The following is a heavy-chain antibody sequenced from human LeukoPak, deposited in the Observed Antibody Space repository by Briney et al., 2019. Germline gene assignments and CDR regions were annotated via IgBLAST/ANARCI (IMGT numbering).Heavy chain of an antibody. D-gene: IGHD2-15*01. Sequence: SETLSLTCAVYGGSFSGYYWSWIRQPPGKGLEWIGYIYYSGSTNYNPSLKSRVTISVDTSKNQFSLKLSSVTAADTAVYYCARGIAATPGWFDPWGQGTLVTVSS. J-gene: IGHJ5*02. CDR2: IYYSGST. CDR3: ARGIAATPGWFDP. CDR1: GGSFSGYY. V-gene: IGHV4-59*01.